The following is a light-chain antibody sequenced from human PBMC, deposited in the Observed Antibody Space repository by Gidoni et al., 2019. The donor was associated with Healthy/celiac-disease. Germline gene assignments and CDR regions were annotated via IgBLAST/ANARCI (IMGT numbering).Light chain of an antibody. CDR1: QSVSSSY. CDR3: QQYGSSLTWT. V-gene: IGKV3-20*01. J-gene: IGKJ1*01. CDR2: GAS. Sequence: DIVLTQSPGTLSLSPGERATLSCRASQSVSSSYLAWYQQKAGQAPRLLIYGASSRATGIPDRFSGSGSGTDFTLTISRLEPEDFAVYYCQQYGSSLTWTFGQGTKVEIK.